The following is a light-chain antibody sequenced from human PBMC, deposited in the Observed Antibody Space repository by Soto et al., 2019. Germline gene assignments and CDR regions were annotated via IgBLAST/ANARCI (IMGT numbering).Light chain of an antibody. V-gene: IGKV3-20*01. CDR2: AAS. J-gene: IGKJ1*01. CDR1: QSVSSNY. Sequence: IVLTQSPGTLSLTPGERATLSCRAGQSVSSNYLAWYQQKPGQAPRLLIYAASNRATGIPDRFSGSGSGTDFTLTISRLEPEDFAVYYCQQYGSSPPWTFGQGTKVDIK. CDR3: QQYGSSPPWT.